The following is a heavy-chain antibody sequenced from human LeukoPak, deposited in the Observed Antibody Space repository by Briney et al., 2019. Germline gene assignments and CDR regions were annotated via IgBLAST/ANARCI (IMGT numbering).Heavy chain of an antibody. D-gene: IGHD3-22*01. J-gene: IGHJ1*01. CDR3: ARGAYYYDSSGYFEYFQH. CDR1: GYTFTSYG. V-gene: IGHV1-18*01. Sequence: ASVKVSCKASGYTFTSYGISWVRQAPGQGLEWMGWISAYNGNTNYAQKLQGRVTMATDTSTSTAYMALRSLRSDATAVYYCARGAYYYDSSGYFEYFQHWGQGTLVTVSS. CDR2: ISAYNGNT.